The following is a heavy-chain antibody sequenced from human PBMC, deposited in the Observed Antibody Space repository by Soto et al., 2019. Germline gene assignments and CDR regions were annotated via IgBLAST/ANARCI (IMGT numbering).Heavy chain of an antibody. D-gene: IGHD2-2*01. V-gene: IGHV3-30-3*01. CDR1: GFTFSSYA. CDR2: ISYDGSNK. CDR3: ARDQVVPAARRGMDV. Sequence: PGGSLRLSCAAPGFTFSSYAMHWVRQSPGKGLEWVAVISYDGSNKYYADSVKGRFTISRDNSKNTLYLQMNSLRAEDTAVCYCARDQVVPAARRGMDVWGQGTTVTVSS. J-gene: IGHJ6*02.